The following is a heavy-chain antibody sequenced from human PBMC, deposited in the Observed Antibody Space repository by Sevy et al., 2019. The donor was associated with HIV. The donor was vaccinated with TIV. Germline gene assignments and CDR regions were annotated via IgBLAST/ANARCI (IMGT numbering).Heavy chain of an antibody. D-gene: IGHD3-10*01. CDR2: IDPSDSYT. V-gene: IGHV5-10-1*01. Sequence: GESLKISCKGSGYSFTSYWISWVRQMPGKGLEWMGRIDPSDSYTNYSPSFQGHVTISADKSISTAYLQWTSLKASDTAMYYCARGVLWFGELDAFDIWGQGTMVTVSS. CDR1: GYSFTSYW. J-gene: IGHJ3*02. CDR3: ARGVLWFGELDAFDI.